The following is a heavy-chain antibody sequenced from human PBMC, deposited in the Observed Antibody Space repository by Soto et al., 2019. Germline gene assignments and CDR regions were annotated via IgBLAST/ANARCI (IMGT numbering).Heavy chain of an antibody. CDR2: ISGSGGST. CDR3: AKDSSGWYDPEYYFDY. Sequence: GVSLXLSFAASGFTFSSYSMSWVRQAPGKGLEWVSAISGSGGSTYYADSVKDRFTISRDNSKNTLYLQMNSLRAEDTAVYYCAKDSSGWYDPEYYFDYWGQGTLVTVSS. CDR1: GFTFSSYS. D-gene: IGHD6-19*01. J-gene: IGHJ4*02. V-gene: IGHV3-23*01.